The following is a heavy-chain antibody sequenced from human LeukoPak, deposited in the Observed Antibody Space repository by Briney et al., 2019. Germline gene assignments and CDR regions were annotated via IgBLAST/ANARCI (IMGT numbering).Heavy chain of an antibody. CDR3: TTDGRPPDYDILTGSSY. D-gene: IGHD3-9*01. J-gene: IGHJ4*02. CDR1: GFTFSSYN. Sequence: PGGSLRLSCVASGFTFSSYNMNWVRQAPGKGLEWVSSISSSSSYIYYADSVKGRFTVSRDNAKNSLFLQMNSLKTEDTAVYYCTTDGRPPDYDILTGSSYWGQGTLVTVSS. CDR2: ISSSSSYI. V-gene: IGHV3-21*03.